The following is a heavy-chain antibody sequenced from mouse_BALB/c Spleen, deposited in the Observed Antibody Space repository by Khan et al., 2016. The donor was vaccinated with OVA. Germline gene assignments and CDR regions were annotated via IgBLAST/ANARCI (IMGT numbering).Heavy chain of an antibody. CDR2: ISSGGHYT. J-gene: IGHJ4*01. D-gene: IGHD2-13*01. Sequence: EVQLVESGGGLVKTGGSLKLSCSASGFTFSSYAMSWVRQTPEKRLELVATISSGGHYTFYTDSVQGRFTISSDNARNTLYLQMSSLRSEDTAMYNCARSVVDYQGMDYWGQGTSVTVSS. CDR3: ARSVVDYQGMDY. V-gene: IGHV5-9-3*01. CDR1: GFTFSSYA.